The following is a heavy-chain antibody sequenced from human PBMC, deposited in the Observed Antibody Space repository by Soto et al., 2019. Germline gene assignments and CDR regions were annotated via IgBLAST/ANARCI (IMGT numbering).Heavy chain of an antibody. Sequence: QVQLQESGPGQVKPSETLSLKCTISGGSISVYYCSWIRQPPGQALEWIGYIYDSGSPYYNPSLRSRVIISADTSQNQISLEVTSATAADTAVYYCARGVGSSPPRYWGRGTLVTVSS. J-gene: IGHJ4*02. CDR3: ARGVGSSPPRY. CDR1: GGSISVYY. CDR2: IYDSGSP. D-gene: IGHD1-26*01. V-gene: IGHV4-59*01.